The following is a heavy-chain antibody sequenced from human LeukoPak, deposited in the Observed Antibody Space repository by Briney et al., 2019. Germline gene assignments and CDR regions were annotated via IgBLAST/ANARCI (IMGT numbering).Heavy chain of an antibody. CDR1: GFTFSSYA. Sequence: GRSLRLSCAASGFTFSSYAMRWVRQAPGKGLEWVAVISHDATNKYYADSVKGRFTISRDNSKKTLYLQMNSLKAEDTAVYYCTRDAFRAYSYIDYWGQGTLVTVSS. J-gene: IGHJ4*02. CDR2: ISHDATNK. D-gene: IGHD5-18*01. CDR3: TRDAFRAYSYIDY. V-gene: IGHV3-30-3*01.